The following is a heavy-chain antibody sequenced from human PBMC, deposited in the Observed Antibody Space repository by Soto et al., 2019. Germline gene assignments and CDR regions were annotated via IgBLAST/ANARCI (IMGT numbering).Heavy chain of an antibody. Sequence: SETLSLTCTVSGASISGSNDYWGWIRQPPRKGLEWIGSIYHSGTTYYNPSLGSRVTMSVDTSKNQFSLKLSSVAAADTAVYYCARHTDIVSSTVYNWGQGILVTVS. CDR1: GASISGSNDY. D-gene: IGHD5-12*01. J-gene: IGHJ4*02. CDR2: IYHSGTT. CDR3: ARHTDIVSSTVYN. V-gene: IGHV4-39*01.